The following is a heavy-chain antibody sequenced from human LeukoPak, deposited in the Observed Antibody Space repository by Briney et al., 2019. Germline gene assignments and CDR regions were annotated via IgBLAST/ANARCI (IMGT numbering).Heavy chain of an antibody. D-gene: IGHD2-21*02. CDR2: ISGSGGST. Sequence: GGSLRLSCAASGFTFSSYAMSWVRQAPGKGLEWVSAISGSGGSTYYADSVKGRFTISSDNSKNTLYLQMNSLRAEDTAVYYCAKLGGDHKYYYYYMDVWGKGTTVTVSS. CDR1: GFTFSSYA. CDR3: AKLGGDHKYYYYYMDV. V-gene: IGHV3-23*01. J-gene: IGHJ6*03.